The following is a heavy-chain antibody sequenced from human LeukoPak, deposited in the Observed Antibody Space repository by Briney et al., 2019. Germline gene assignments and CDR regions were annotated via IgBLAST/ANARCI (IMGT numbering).Heavy chain of an antibody. V-gene: IGHV1-2*02. Sequence: ASVKVSCKASGYTFSNYYLHWVRQAPGQGLEWMGWIHPNSGGTNYAQKFQGRVTMTIDTSISTAYMEMSRLTSDDTAVCCCARDFSYCSGGSCYPNYFDPWGQGTLVTVSS. CDR1: GYTFSNYY. J-gene: IGHJ5*02. CDR3: ARDFSYCSGGSCYPNYFDP. D-gene: IGHD2-15*01. CDR2: IHPNSGGT.